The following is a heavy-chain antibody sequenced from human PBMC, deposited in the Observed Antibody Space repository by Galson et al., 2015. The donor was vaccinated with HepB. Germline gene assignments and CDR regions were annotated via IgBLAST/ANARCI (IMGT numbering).Heavy chain of an antibody. CDR1: GFTFSDYV. V-gene: IGHV3-23*01. D-gene: IGHD3-22*01. CDR3: AKGKSSDNLDWFDP. CDR2: ITGSGVST. J-gene: IGHJ5*02. Sequence: SLRLSCAASGFTFSDYVTTWVRQAPGKGLEWVSSITGSGVSTFYADSVKGRFAISRDNSKNTLYMQMNSLRAEDTAVYYCAKGKSSDNLDWFDPWGQGTLVTVSS.